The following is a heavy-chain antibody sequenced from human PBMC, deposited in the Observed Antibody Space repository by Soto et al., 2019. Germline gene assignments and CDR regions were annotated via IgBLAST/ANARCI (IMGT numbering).Heavy chain of an antibody. Sequence: SETLSLTCTVSVGSTDNFYCSWIRPPPGKGLGWIGYIYSRGSTNYNTSLKSRVTISVDTSKNQFSLRLSAVTAADTAVYYCAKALACCGGDCYLEYDYWGQGTLVTVSS. CDR2: IYSRGST. V-gene: IGHV4-59*01. CDR1: VGSTDNFY. D-gene: IGHD2-21*02. J-gene: IGHJ4*02. CDR3: AKALACCGGDCYLEYDY.